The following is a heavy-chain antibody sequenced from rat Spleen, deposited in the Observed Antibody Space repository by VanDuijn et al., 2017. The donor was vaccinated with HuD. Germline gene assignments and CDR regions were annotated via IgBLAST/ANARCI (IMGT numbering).Heavy chain of an antibody. CDR3: ARSLGTYYYVFAY. D-gene: IGHD1-12*02. Sequence: EVQLVESGGGLVQPGRSMLLSCAASGFSFSDCDMAWVRQAPTKGLEWVASITYDVSTTYYGDSVKGRFTISRDNAKSTLYLQMNSLRSEDTATYYCARSLGTYYYVFAYWGQGTLVTVSS. CDR2: ITYDVSTT. V-gene: IGHV5-22*01. J-gene: IGHJ3*01. CDR1: GFSFSDCD.